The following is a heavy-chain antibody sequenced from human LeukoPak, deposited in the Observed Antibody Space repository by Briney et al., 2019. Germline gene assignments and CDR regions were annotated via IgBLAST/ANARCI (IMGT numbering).Heavy chain of an antibody. J-gene: IGHJ4*02. CDR1: GGSISSYY. V-gene: IGHV4-59*08. CDR2: IYYSGST. CDR3: ARHSSGAALFDY. Sequence: PSETLSLTCTVSGGSISSYYWSWVRQPPGKGLEWIGYIYYSGSTNYNPSLKSRVTISVDTSKNQFSLKLSSVTAADTAVYYCARHSSGAALFDYWGQGTLVTVSS. D-gene: IGHD2-15*01.